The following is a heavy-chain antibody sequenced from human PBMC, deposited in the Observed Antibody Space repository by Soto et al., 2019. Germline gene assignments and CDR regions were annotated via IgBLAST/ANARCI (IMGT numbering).Heavy chain of an antibody. CDR1: GGTFSSYA. Sequence: SVKVSCKASGGTFSSYAISWVRQAPGQGLEWIGGIIPIYGKANYAQKFQGRVTMTTDTSTSTAYMELRSLRSDDTAVYYCARDQRAYSSGWYSSYYYYYGMDVWGQGTTVTVS. J-gene: IGHJ6*02. D-gene: IGHD6-19*01. CDR2: IIPIYGKA. CDR3: ARDQRAYSSGWYSSYYYYYGMDV. V-gene: IGHV1-69*05.